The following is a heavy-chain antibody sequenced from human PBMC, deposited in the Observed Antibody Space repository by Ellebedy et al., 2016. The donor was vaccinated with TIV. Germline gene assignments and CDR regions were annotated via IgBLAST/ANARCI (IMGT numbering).Heavy chain of an antibody. J-gene: IGHJ6*02. D-gene: IGHD6-25*01. CDR3: TKQRPSASMDV. CDR2: ISDDGVRT. V-gene: IGHV3-23*01. CDR1: GFTFSSSA. Sequence: PGGSLRLSCAASGFTFSSSAMGWVRQAPGKGQEWVSAISDDGVRTYYADSVNGRFTISRDNSKSTLFLQMNSLRAEDAAKYYCTKQRPSASMDVWGQGTTVAVSS.